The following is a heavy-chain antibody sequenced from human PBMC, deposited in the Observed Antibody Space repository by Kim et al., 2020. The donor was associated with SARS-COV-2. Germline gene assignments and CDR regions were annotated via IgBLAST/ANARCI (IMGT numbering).Heavy chain of an antibody. CDR2: IKSKTDGGTT. CDR3: TTYSETYAGIDF. J-gene: IGHJ4*02. CDR1: GFTFRYAW. Sequence: GGSLRLSCAASGFTFRYAWMSWVRQAPGKGLGWVGRIKSKTDGGTTDYAAPVKGRFTISRDDSKNTLYLQMNSLKTEDTAVYYCTTYSETYAGIDFWGQGTLVTVSS. V-gene: IGHV3-15*01. D-gene: IGHD1-26*01.